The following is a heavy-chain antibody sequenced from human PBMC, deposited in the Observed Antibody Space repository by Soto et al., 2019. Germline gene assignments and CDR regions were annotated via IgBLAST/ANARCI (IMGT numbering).Heavy chain of an antibody. J-gene: IGHJ5*02. CDR1: GLSLSTGKLG. V-gene: IGHV2-26*01. CDR2: IFSNDDK. CDR3: ALIKDCSRTDCCLASFDP. D-gene: IGHD2-2*01. Sequence: SGPTLVNPTETLTLTCTVSGLSLSTGKLGVSWIRQPPGKALEWLAHIFSNDDKSYSTSLRSRVTISKDTSRSQVVLTMTNMDPLDSGTYYCALIKDCSRTDCCLASFDPWGQGTLVTVSS.